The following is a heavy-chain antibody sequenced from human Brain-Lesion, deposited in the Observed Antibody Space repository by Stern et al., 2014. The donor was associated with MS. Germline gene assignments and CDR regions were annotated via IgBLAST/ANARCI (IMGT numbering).Heavy chain of an antibody. V-gene: IGHV1-8*01. J-gene: IGHJ4*02. CDR3: ARAVRNQLLSEY. Sequence: QVQLVQSGAEVKKPGASVKVSCKASGYTFSSYDITWVRQASGHGLEWMGWMNPYSGNTGYAQKFKGRFSMTSDPSISTVYMELTSLTSDDTAVYFCARAVRNQLLSEYWGQGTLVTVSS. D-gene: IGHD2-2*01. CDR2: MNPYSGNT. CDR1: GYTFSSYD.